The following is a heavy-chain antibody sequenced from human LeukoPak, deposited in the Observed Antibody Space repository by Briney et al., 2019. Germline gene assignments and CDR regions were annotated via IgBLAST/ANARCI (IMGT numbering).Heavy chain of an antibody. J-gene: IGHJ4*02. CDR3: TRETSSRYFDY. CDR2: INPNSGGT. V-gene: IGHV1-2*02. CDR1: GYTSTGYY. Sequence: GASVKVSCKASGYTSTGYYMHWVRQAPGQGLEWMGWINPNSGGTNYAQKFQGRVTMTRDTSISTAYMELSSLRSEDTAVYYCTRETSSRYFDYWGQGTLVTVSS.